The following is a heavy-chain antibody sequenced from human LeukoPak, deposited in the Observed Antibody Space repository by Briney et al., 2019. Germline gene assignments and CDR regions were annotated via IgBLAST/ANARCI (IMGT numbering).Heavy chain of an antibody. J-gene: IGHJ3*01. V-gene: IGHV3-9*01. Sequence: GSSLRLSCAASGFTFNDYAMHWVRQAPGKGLEWVAGIGWNGVARGYADSVRGRFTISRDNAKNSLYLQMNSLRPEDTALYYCTKRARKGIGAAGDGYDVWGQGTMVTVSS. CDR2: IGWNGVAR. CDR3: TKRARKGIGAAGDGYDV. D-gene: IGHD6-13*01. CDR1: GFTFNDYA.